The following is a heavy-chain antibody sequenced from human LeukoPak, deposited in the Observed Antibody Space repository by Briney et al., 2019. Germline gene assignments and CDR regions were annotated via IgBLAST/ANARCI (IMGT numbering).Heavy chain of an antibody. J-gene: IGHJ4*02. D-gene: IGHD3-10*01. CDR2: IYYSGST. CDR1: GGSISSSSYY. V-gene: IGHV4-39*01. Sequence: PSETLSLTCTVSGGSISSSSYYWGWIRQPPGKGLEWIGSIYYSGSTYYNPSLKSRVTISVDTSKNQFSLKLSSVTAADTAVYYCARHGDPWLGELFGGIRFDYWGQGTLVTVSS. CDR3: ARHGDPWLGELFGGIRFDY.